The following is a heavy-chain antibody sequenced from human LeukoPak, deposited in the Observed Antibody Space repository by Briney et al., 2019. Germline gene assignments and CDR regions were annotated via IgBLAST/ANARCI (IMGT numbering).Heavy chain of an antibody. D-gene: IGHD2-15*01. CDR3: VKDLYCRDPAVY. J-gene: IGHJ4*02. CDR2: ISDST. Sequence: GGSLRLSCAASGFTFSSCAMSWVRQAPGKGLEWVSGISDSTYYTDSVKGRFTISRDNSKNTLYLQMNSLRAEDSAVYYCVKDLYCRDPAVYWGQGILVTVSS. CDR1: GFTFSSCA. V-gene: IGHV3-23*01.